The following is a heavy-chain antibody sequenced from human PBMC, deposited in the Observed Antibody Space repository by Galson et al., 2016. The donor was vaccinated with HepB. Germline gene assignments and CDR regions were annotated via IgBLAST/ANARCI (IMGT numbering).Heavy chain of an antibody. V-gene: IGHV4-4*02. Sequence: ETLSLTCAVSGGSISSSNWWTWVRLPPGKGLEWIGEIYHSGSTNYMPSLKSRVTISVDKSKNQFSLNLSSVTAADTAVYYCARLAATRYYYYGMDVWGQGTTVTVS. CDR1: GGSISSSNW. J-gene: IGHJ6*02. CDR3: ARLAATRYYYYGMDV. CDR2: IYHSGST. D-gene: IGHD2-15*01.